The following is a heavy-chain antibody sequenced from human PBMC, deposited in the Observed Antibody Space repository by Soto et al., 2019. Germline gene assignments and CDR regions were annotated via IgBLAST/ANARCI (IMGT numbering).Heavy chain of an antibody. V-gene: IGHV4-31*03. Sequence: SETLSLTSTVSGGSISSGGYSCSWIRQHPGKGLEWIQYIFYSGSTYYTPSLESRVTVSVDTSNNHFSLRLSSVTTADTAVYYCARTTMDYYDCSGYLDCWGQGTLVTVSS. CDR1: GGSISSGGYS. CDR2: IFYSGST. CDR3: ARTTMDYYDCSGYLDC. D-gene: IGHD3-22*01. J-gene: IGHJ4*02.